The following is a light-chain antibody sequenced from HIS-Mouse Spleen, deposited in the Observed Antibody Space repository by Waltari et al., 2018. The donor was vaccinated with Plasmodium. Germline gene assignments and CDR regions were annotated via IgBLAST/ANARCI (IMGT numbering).Light chain of an antibody. CDR1: QSVLYSSNNKNY. CDR2: WAS. Sequence: DIVMTQSPDSMAVSLGERATINCKSSQSVLYSSNNKNYLAWYQQKPGKHPMLLIYWASTRESVVPDRFSGSGSGTDFTLTISSLQAEDVAVYYCQQYYSTPPYTFGQGTKLEIK. V-gene: IGKV4-1*01. J-gene: IGKJ2*01. CDR3: QQYYSTPPYT.